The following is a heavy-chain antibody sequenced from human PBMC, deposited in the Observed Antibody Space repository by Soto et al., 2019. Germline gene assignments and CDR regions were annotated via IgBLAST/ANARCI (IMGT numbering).Heavy chain of an antibody. Sequence: GESLKISCKGSGYSFTSYWIGWVRQMPGKGLEWMGIIYPGDSDTRYSPSFQGQVTISADKSISTAYLQWSSLKASDTAMYYCARLSGPYSYGSLLTGWGQGXLVTVYS. D-gene: IGHD5-18*01. V-gene: IGHV5-51*01. CDR1: GYSFTSYW. CDR2: IYPGDSDT. J-gene: IGHJ4*02. CDR3: ARLSGPYSYGSLLTG.